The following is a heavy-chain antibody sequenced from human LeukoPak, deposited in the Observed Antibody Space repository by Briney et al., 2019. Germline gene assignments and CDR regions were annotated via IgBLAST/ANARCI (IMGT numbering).Heavy chain of an antibody. CDR2: ISGSGGST. J-gene: IGHJ4*02. CDR3: AKDRIYSNYFDY. Sequence: GGSLRLSCAASGFTFSTYAMSWVRQVPGKGLEWVTDISGSGGSTYYADSVKGRFTISRDNSKNTLYLQMNSLRAEDTAVYYCAKDRIYSNYFDYWGQGTLVTVSS. CDR1: GFTFSTYA. V-gene: IGHV3-23*01. D-gene: IGHD4-11*01.